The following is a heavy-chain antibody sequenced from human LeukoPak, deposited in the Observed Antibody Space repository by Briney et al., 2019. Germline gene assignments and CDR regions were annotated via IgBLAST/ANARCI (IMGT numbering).Heavy chain of an antibody. CDR1: GFTFSSYA. D-gene: IGHD6-6*01. V-gene: IGHV3-23*01. CDR2: ISGSGGNT. Sequence: GGSLRLSCAASGFTFSSYAMSWVRQAPGKGLEWVSAISGSGGNTYYADSVKGRFTISRDNSKNTLYLQMNSLRAEDTAVYYCAKDREYSSSPSDYWGQGTLVTVSS. CDR3: AKDREYSSSPSDY. J-gene: IGHJ4*02.